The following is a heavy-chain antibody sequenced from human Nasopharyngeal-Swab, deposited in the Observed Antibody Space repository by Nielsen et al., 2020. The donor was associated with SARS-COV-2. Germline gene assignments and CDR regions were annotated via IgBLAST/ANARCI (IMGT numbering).Heavy chain of an antibody. CDR3: ARGGEPLRVVAGTTAFDP. CDR1: GYSFTTHY. Sequence: ASVKVSCKPTGYSFTTHYIHWVRPAPGQGLQWLGVINPSCGSTRYAQHFQDRITMTRDTSTGTISLELRTLTSEDTAVYYCARGGEPLRVVAGTTAFDPWGQGTQVTVSS. D-gene: IGHD6-19*01. V-gene: IGHV1-46*01. CDR2: INPSCGST. J-gene: IGHJ5*02.